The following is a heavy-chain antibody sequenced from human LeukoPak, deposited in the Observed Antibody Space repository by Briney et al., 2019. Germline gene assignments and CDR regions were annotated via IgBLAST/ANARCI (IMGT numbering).Heavy chain of an antibody. Sequence: GGSLRLSCADSEFTIRDHYVSWIRQAPGKGLEWVSVIYSGGSTYYADSVKGRFTISRDNSKNTLYLQMNSLRAEDTAVYYCAKDRISPSYYYMDVWGKGTTVTVSS. V-gene: IGHV3-66*02. J-gene: IGHJ6*03. CDR2: IYSGGST. D-gene: IGHD3-10*01. CDR1: EFTIRDHY. CDR3: AKDRISPSYYYMDV.